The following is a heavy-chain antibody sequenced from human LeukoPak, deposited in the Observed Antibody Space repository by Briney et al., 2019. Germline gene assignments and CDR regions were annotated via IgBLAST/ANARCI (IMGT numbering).Heavy chain of an antibody. CDR1: GGSISSGSYY. V-gene: IGHV4-61*02. J-gene: IGHJ3*02. D-gene: IGHD3-22*01. Sequence: SETLSLTCTVSGGSISSGSYYWSWIRQPAGKGQEWIGRIYTSGSTNYNPSLKSRVTISVDTSKNQFSLKLSSVTAADTAVYYCARDGTYYYDSSGPPTNFDIWGQGTMVTVSS. CDR3: ARDGTYYYDSSGPPTNFDI. CDR2: IYTSGST.